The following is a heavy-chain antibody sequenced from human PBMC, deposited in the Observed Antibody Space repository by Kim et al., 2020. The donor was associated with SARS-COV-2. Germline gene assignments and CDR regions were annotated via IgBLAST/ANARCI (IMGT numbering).Heavy chain of an antibody. J-gene: IGHJ4*02. Sequence: YYVDSVKGRFTITRDNAKNSLYLKMNSLRAEDAVVYYGARVRFLEGFLDYWGQGTLVTVSS. CDR3: ARVRFLEGFLDY. V-gene: IGHV3-7*01. D-gene: IGHD3-3*01.